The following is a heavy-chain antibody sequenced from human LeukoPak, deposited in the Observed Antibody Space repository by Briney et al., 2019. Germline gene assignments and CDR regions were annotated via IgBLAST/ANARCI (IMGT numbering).Heavy chain of an antibody. Sequence: PSETLSLTCAVYGGSFSGYYWSWIRQPPGKGLEWIGEINHSGSTNYNPSLKSRVTISVDTSKNQFSLKLSSATAADTAVYYCARGKVYDFWSGYYPYFDYWGQGTLVTVSS. CDR1: GGSFSGYY. V-gene: IGHV4-34*01. CDR2: INHSGST. D-gene: IGHD3-3*01. J-gene: IGHJ4*02. CDR3: ARGKVYDFWSGYYPYFDY.